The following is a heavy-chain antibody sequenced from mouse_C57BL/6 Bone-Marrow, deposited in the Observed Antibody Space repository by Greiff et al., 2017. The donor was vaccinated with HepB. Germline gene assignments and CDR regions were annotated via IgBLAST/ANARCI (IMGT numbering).Heavy chain of an antibody. CDR2: SRNKANDYTT. Sequence: EVMLVDSGGGLVQSGRSLRLSCATSGFTFSDFYMEWVRQAPGKGLEWIAASRNKANDYTTEYSASVKGRFIVSRDTSQSILYLQMNALRAEDTAIYYCARDGLAYWGQGTRVTVSA. J-gene: IGHJ3*01. CDR3: ARDGLAY. CDR1: GFTFSDFY. V-gene: IGHV7-1*01.